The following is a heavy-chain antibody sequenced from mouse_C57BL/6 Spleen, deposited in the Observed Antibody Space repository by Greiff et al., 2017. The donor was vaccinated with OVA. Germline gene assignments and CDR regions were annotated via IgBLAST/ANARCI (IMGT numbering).Heavy chain of an antibody. CDR3: ARDRGSSYDWYFDV. CDR2: ISYDGSN. D-gene: IGHD1-1*01. CDR1: GYSITSGYY. J-gene: IGHJ1*03. Sequence: EVQLVESGPGLVKPSQSLSLTCSVTGYSITSGYYWNWIRQFPGNKLEWMGYISYDGSNNYNPSLKNRISITRDTSKNQFFLKLNSVTTEDTATYYCARDRGSSYDWYFDVWGTGTTVTVSS. V-gene: IGHV3-6*01.